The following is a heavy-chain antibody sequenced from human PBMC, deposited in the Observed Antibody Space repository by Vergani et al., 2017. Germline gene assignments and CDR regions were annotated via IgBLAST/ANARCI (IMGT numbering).Heavy chain of an antibody. Sequence: EVQLLESGGGLVQPGGSLRLSCAASGFTFSSYAMSWVSQAPGKGLEWVSAISGSGGSTYYADSVKGRFTISRDNSKNTLYLQMNSLRAEDTAVYYCAKDHVVVTATYDAFDIWGQGTMVTVSS. D-gene: IGHD2-21*02. J-gene: IGHJ3*02. CDR2: ISGSGGST. CDR3: AKDHVVVTATYDAFDI. V-gene: IGHV3-23*01. CDR1: GFTFSSYA.